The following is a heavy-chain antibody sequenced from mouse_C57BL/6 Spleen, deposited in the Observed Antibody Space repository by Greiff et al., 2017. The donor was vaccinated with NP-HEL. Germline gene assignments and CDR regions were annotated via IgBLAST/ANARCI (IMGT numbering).Heavy chain of an antibody. CDR1: GFTFSDYY. Sequence: EVKLVESEGGLVQPGSSMKLSCTASGFTFSDYYMAWVRQVPEKGLEWVANINYDGSSTYYLDSLKSRFIISGDNAKNILYLQMSSLKSEDTATYYCASEESYYYAMDYWGQGTSVTVSS. CDR3: ASEESYYYAMDY. J-gene: IGHJ4*01. D-gene: IGHD2-12*01. V-gene: IGHV5-16*01. CDR2: INYDGSST.